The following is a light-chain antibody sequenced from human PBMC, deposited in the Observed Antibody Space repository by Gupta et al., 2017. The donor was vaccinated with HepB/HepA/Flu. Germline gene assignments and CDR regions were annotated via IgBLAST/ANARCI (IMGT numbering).Light chain of an antibody. CDR1: QSIGKY. V-gene: IGKV1-39*01. CDR2: AAS. Sequence: DIQMTQSPSSLSASVGDRVTITCRASQSIGKYLYWYQQKPGKAPKMLIKAASSLQSGVPPRFSGSGSGADFSLTISSFQPEDFATYYYQQSYITPITFGQGTRLEIK. CDR3: QQSYITPIT. J-gene: IGKJ5*01.